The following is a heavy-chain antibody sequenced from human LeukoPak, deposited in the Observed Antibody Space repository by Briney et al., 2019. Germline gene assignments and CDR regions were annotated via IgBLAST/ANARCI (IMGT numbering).Heavy chain of an antibody. J-gene: IGHJ3*02. Sequence: ASVKVSCKASGYTFTSYDINWVRQATGQGLEWMGWMNPNSGNTGYAQKFQGRVTMTRNTSISTAYMELSSLRSEDTAVYYCARDLTYYYDSSDYDAFDIWGQGTMVTVSS. V-gene: IGHV1-8*01. CDR2: MNPNSGNT. CDR1: GYTFTSYD. CDR3: ARDLTYYYDSSDYDAFDI. D-gene: IGHD3-22*01.